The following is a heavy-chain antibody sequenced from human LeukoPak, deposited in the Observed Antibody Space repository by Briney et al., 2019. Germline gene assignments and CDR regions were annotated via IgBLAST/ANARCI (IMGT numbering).Heavy chain of an antibody. CDR3: TSYGSGSSSHDY. CDR1: GFTFTNYW. Sequence: GGSLRLSCAASGFTFTNYWVGWVRQAPGRGLEWVANIKQDGSVKYYVDSVKGRFTISRDNAENSLYLQMNSPRVEDTAVYYCTSYGSGSSSHDYWGQGTLVTVSS. CDR2: IKQDGSVK. J-gene: IGHJ4*02. D-gene: IGHD3-10*01. V-gene: IGHV3-7*01.